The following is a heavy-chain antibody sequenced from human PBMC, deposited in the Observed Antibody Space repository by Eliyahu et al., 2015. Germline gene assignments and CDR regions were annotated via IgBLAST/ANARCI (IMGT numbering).Heavy chain of an antibody. CDR2: IFYTGRN. Sequence: QLQLQESGPGLVKPSETLSLTCAVSGGSISSRSHFWGWIRQPPGKGLEWLGNIFYTGRNYYNPSVKSRVTISVDTSKNHFSLTLGSVTAADTAVYYCARRPSQLQFLEYFDYWGQGTLVTVSA. J-gene: IGHJ4*02. V-gene: IGHV4-39*01. CDR3: ARRPSQLQFLEYFDY. D-gene: IGHD3-3*01. CDR1: GGSISSRSHF.